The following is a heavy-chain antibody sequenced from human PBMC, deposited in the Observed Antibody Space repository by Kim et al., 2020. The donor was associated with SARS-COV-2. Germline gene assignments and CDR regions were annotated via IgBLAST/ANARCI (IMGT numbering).Heavy chain of an antibody. CDR2: IYHSGST. CDR3: ARVIVGARGAEYFQH. Sequence: SETLSLTCAVSGGSISSSNWWSWVRQPPGKGLEWIGEIYHSGSTNYNPSLKSRVTISVDKSKNQFSLKLSSVTAADTAVYYCARVIVGARGAEYFQHWGQGTLVTVSS. D-gene: IGHD1-26*01. V-gene: IGHV4-4*02. CDR1: GGSISSSNW. J-gene: IGHJ1*01.